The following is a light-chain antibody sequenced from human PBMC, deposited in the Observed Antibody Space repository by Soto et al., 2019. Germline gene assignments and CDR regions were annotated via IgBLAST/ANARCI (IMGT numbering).Light chain of an antibody. CDR2: DAS. Sequence: MQMTNSPFSLSAGIGCRVSWTCQASQDISNYLNWYQQKPGKAPKLLIYDASNLETGVPSRFSGSGSGTDFTFTISSLQPEDIATYYCQQYDNLPITSGQGTRLEI. CDR3: QQYDNLPIT. V-gene: IGKV1-33*01. J-gene: IGKJ5*01. CDR1: QDISNY.